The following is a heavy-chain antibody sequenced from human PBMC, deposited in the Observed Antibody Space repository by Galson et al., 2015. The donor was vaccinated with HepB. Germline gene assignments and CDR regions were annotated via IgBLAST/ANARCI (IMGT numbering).Heavy chain of an antibody. D-gene: IGHD2-15*01. J-gene: IGHJ6*02. CDR2: TYYRSKWYN. V-gene: IGHV6-1*01. CDR3: ARGGGWSGLMDV. Sequence: CAISGDSVSSNSAAWNWIRQSPSRGLEWLGRTYYRSKWYNDYAVSVKSRITINPDTSKNQFTLQLNSVTPEDTAVYYCARGGGWSGLMDVWGQGTTVTVSS. CDR1: GDSVSSNSAA.